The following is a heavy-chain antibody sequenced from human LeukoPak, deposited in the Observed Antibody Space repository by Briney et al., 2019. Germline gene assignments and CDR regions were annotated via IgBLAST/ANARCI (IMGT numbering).Heavy chain of an antibody. J-gene: IGHJ3*01. V-gene: IGHV4-59*08. CDR1: GGSISSYY. CDR2: IYYSGST. Sequence: PSETLSLTCTVSGGSISSYYWSWIRQPPGKGLEWIGYIYYSGSTNYNPSLKSRVTISVDTSKNQFSLKLSSVTAADTAVYYCARRASSYGDYVIAFDLWGQGTMVTVSS. D-gene: IGHD4-17*01. CDR3: ARRASSYGDYVIAFDL.